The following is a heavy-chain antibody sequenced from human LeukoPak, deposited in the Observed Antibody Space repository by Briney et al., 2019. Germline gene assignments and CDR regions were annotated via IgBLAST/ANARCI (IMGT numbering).Heavy chain of an antibody. Sequence: GGSLRLSCAASGFTFSSYAMSWVRQAPGKGLEWVSAISGSGGSTYYADSVKGRFTISRDNSKNTLYLQMNSLRAEDTAVYYCARGRGPDLFFQGYAFDIWGQGTMVTVSS. CDR3: ARGRGPDLFFQGYAFDI. J-gene: IGHJ3*02. CDR1: GFTFSSYA. V-gene: IGHV3-23*01. D-gene: IGHD3-3*01. CDR2: ISGSGGST.